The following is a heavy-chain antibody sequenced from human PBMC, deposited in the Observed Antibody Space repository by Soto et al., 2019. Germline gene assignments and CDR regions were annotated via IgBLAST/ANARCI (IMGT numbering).Heavy chain of an antibody. CDR2: ISGSGGNT. J-gene: IGHJ4*02. Sequence: LRLSCVASGFTFSSYAMNWVRQAPGKGLEWVSGISGSGGNTDYADSVKGRFTISRDNSKNTLYLQMNSLRAEDTAVYYCARDGAYSSGCYPADYWGQGTLVTVSS. D-gene: IGHD6-19*01. CDR1: GFTFSSYA. V-gene: IGHV3-23*01. CDR3: ARDGAYSSGCYPADY.